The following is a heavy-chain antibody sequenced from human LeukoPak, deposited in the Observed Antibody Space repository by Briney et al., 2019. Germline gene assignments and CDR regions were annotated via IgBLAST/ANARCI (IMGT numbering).Heavy chain of an antibody. CDR2: ISYDGSNK. V-gene: IGHV3-30*04. Sequence: PGGSLRLSCAASGFTFSSYAMHWVRQAPGKGLEWVAVISYDGSNKYYADSVKGRFTISRDNSKNTLYLQMNSLRAEDTAVYYCAKDRMYYYDSSGYPEALDYWGQGTLVTVSS. CDR3: AKDRMYYYDSSGYPEALDY. J-gene: IGHJ4*02. CDR1: GFTFSSYA. D-gene: IGHD3-22*01.